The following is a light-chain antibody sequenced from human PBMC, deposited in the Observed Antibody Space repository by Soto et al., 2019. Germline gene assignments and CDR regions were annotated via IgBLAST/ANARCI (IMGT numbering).Light chain of an antibody. CDR1: QNVSSN. Sequence: IVMTQSPATLSVSPGERATLSCRVSQNVSSNLAWYQQKPGQAPRLLIYGASTRATGIPARFSGSGSGTDFTLTISTLQSEDFAIYYCQQYNNWPPYTFGQGTKLEIK. CDR2: GAS. V-gene: IGKV3-15*01. CDR3: QQYNNWPPYT. J-gene: IGKJ2*01.